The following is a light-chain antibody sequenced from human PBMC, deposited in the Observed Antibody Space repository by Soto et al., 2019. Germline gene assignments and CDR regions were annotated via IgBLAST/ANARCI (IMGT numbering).Light chain of an antibody. CDR3: QQYDSSPAT. J-gene: IGKJ5*01. V-gene: IGKV3-20*01. CDR1: QSLSSNY. Sequence: EIVFTQSPGTLSLSRGERSTLSCSASQSLSSNYLAWYQHKPGQAPRLLSYGASSRATGIPDRFSGSGSGTEFTLTINRLEPEDFEVYYCQQYDSSPATFGQGTRLEIK. CDR2: GAS.